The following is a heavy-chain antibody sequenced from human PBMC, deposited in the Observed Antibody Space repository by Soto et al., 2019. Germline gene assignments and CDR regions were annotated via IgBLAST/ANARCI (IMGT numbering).Heavy chain of an antibody. J-gene: IGHJ4*02. CDR1: GYTFTNYA. CDR3: ARDRIHSGYDE. CDR2: INAGDGNT. D-gene: IGHD5-12*01. Sequence: ASVKVSCKASGYTFTNYAIHWVRQAPGQRLEWMGWINAGDGNTKYSQKFQGRVTITRDTSASTAYMELSSLRSEDTAVYYCARDRIHSGYDEWGQGTLVTVSS. V-gene: IGHV1-3*01.